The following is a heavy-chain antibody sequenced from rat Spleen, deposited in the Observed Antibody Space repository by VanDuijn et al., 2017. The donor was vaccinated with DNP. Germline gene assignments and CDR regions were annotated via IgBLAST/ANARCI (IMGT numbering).Heavy chain of an antibody. CDR1: GFTFSDYY. CDR2: ISSYGTYT. V-gene: IGHV5-7*01. J-gene: IGHJ2*01. Sequence: EVQLVESGGGSVQPGGSLKLSCAASGFTFSDYYMAWVRQAPKKGLEWVSSISSYGTYTYYRESVKGRFTISRANAKSTLYLQMDSLRSEDTANYYGATHNNFDYWGQGVMVTVSS. CDR3: ATHNNFDY. D-gene: IGHD1-10*01.